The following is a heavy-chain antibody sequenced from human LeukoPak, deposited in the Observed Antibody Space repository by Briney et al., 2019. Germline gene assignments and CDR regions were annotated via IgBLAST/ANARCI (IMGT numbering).Heavy chain of an antibody. CDR3: AAAYCGGDCYSGPGAFDI. Sequence: GGSLRLSCAASGFTVSSNYMSWVRQAPGKGLEWVSVIYSGGSTYYADSVKGRFTISRDNSKNTLYLQMNSLRAEDTAVYYCAAAYCGGDCYSGPGAFDIWGQGTMVSVSS. J-gene: IGHJ3*02. D-gene: IGHD2-21*02. CDR1: GFTVSSNY. CDR2: IYSGGST. V-gene: IGHV3-66*01.